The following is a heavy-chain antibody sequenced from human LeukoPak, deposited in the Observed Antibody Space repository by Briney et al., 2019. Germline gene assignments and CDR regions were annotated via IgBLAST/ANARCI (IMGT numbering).Heavy chain of an antibody. D-gene: IGHD2-15*01. CDR3: ARGWPQGGYFDY. CDR1: GGTFSSYA. J-gene: IGHJ4*02. V-gene: IGHV1-69*13. CDR2: IIPIFGTA. Sequence: ASVKVSCKASGGTFSSYAISWVRRAPGQGLEWMGGIIPIFGTANYAQKFQGRVTITADESTSTAYMELSSLRSEDTAVYYCARGWPQGGYFDYWGQGTLVTVSS.